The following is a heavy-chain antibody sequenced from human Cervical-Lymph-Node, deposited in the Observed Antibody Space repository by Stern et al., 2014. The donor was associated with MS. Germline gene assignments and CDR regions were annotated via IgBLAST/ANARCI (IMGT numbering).Heavy chain of an antibody. D-gene: IGHD6-13*01. CDR1: GFTFSSYS. Sequence: EVQLLESGGGLVKPGGSLRLSCAASGFTFSSYSMNWVRQAPGKGLEWVSSISSSSSYIYYADSVKGRFTISRDNAKNSLYLQMNSLRAEDTAVYYCARDRAAADSNWFDPWGQGTLVTVSS. J-gene: IGHJ5*02. V-gene: IGHV3-21*01. CDR2: ISSSSSYI. CDR3: ARDRAAADSNWFDP.